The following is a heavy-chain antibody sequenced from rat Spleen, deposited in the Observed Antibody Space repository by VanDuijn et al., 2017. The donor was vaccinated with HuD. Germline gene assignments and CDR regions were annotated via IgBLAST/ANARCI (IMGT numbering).Heavy chain of an antibody. J-gene: IGHJ2*01. CDR1: GFTFSDHN. D-gene: IGHD1-4*01. CDR2: ISYDGSNT. V-gene: IGHV5-7*01. Sequence: EVQLVESGGGLVQPGRSLKLSCVASGFTFSDHNMAWVRQAPKKGLEWVATISYDGSNTYYRDSVKGRFTISRDNAKSTLYLQMDSLRSEDTATYYCVREACLPFHYFDYWGQGVMVTVSS. CDR3: VREACLPFHYFDY.